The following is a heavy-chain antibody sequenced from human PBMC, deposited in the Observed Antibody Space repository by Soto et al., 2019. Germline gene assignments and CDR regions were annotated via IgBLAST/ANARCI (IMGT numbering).Heavy chain of an antibody. CDR3: AKDTLGILKGNIDY. CDR1: GFTFSSYA. J-gene: IGHJ4*02. D-gene: IGHD3-16*01. CDR2: ISGSGGST. Sequence: GGSLRLSCAASGFTFSSYAMSWVRRAPGKGLEWVSAISGSGGSTYYADSVKGRFTISRDNSKNTLYLQMNSLRAEDTAVYYCAKDTLGILKGNIDYWGQGTLVTVSS. V-gene: IGHV3-23*01.